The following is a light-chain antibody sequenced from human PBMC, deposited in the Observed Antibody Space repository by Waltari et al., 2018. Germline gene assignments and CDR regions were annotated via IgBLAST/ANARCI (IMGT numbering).Light chain of an antibody. V-gene: IGLV1-47*01. CDR3: AVWDDILTAWV. CDR2: RDN. CDR1: SYNLGRSH. Sequence: SVLPPPPSVSGTPGQRVTLSCSGSSYNLGRSHVYWYQPFPGTAPKLLIYRDNQRPSGVPDRFSGSRSGTSASLASGALRSVDEADYYCAVWDDILTAWVFGGGTKLTVL. J-gene: IGLJ3*02.